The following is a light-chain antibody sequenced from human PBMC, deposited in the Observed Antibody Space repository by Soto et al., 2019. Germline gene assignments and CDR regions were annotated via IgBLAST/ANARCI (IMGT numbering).Light chain of an antibody. Sequence: EIVLTQSPVTLSLSPGETATLSCRASRSFASSYLGWYQQKLGQAPRLLIYVASTRATGTPDRFSGSESATDFTLTISRLEPEDSAVYYCQHYDSSPPYTFGQGTKLEIK. CDR1: RSFASSY. CDR3: QHYDSSPPYT. J-gene: IGKJ2*01. CDR2: VAS. V-gene: IGKV3-20*01.